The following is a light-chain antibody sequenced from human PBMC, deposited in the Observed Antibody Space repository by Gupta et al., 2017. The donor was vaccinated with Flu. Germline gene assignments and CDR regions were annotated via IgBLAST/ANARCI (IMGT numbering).Light chain of an antibody. CDR2: EVS. CDR1: SSDVGTYNR. V-gene: IGLV2-18*02. J-gene: IGLJ1*01. CDR3: SSYTSSYTFV. Sequence: QSALTQPPSVSASPGQSVTISCTGPSSDVGTYNRVSWYQQSPGTAPKLMIYEVSNRPSGVPDRFSGSKSGNTASLTISGLQGEDEADYYYSSYTSSYTFVFGTGTKVTVL.